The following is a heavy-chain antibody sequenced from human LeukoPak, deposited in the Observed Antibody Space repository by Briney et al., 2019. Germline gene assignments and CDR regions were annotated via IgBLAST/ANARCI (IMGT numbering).Heavy chain of an antibody. D-gene: IGHD2-2*02. Sequence: GESLKISCKGSGYSFTSYWIGWVRQMPGKGLEWMGIIYPGDSDTRYSPSFQGQVTISADKSISTAYLQWSSLKASDTAMYYCARETLTFVVVPAAIGANDVWGQGTTVTVSS. J-gene: IGHJ6*02. CDR2: IYPGDSDT. V-gene: IGHV5-51*01. CDR1: GYSFTSYW. CDR3: ARETLTFVVVPAAIGANDV.